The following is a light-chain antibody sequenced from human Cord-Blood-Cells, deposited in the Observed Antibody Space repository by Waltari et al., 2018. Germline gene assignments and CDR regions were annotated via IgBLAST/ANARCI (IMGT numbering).Light chain of an antibody. J-gene: IGLJ3*02. CDR3: QTWGTGIHWV. CDR2: LNSDGSH. CDR1: SGHSSYA. V-gene: IGLV4-69*01. Sequence: QLVLTQSPSASASLGASVKLTCTLRSGHSSYALAWHQQQPEKGPRYLMKLNSDGSHSKGDGIPDRFSGSSSGAERYLTISSLQSEDEADYYCQTWGTGIHWVFGGGTKLTVL.